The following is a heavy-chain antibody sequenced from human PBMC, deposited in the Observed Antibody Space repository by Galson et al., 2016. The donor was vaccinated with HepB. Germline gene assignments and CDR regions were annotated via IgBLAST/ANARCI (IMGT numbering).Heavy chain of an antibody. J-gene: IGHJ6*02. CDR3: ACASGSGSHRFYYYXMDV. D-gene: IGHD3-10*01. CDR1: XXNFTXXW. Sequence: QSGAEVKKPGESLKISXXGSXXNFTXXWIXXXRQXXGKDXXWVXXIYPXXSGTRYXPSFQGQVTISAXXSISTAYLQXTSLRASDTAMSYCACASGSGSHRFYYYXMDVVGQGTTXTVSS. V-gene: IGHV5-51*01. CDR2: IYPXXSGT.